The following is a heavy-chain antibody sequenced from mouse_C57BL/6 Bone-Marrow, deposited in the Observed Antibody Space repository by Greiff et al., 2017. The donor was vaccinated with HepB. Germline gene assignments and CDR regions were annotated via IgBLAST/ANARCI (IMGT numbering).Heavy chain of an antibody. CDR3: ARSAGTAQSKSYFDY. Sequence: VQLQQSGAELVRPGTSVKMSCKASGYTFTNYWIGWVKQRPGHGLEWIGDIYPGGGYNNYNEKFKGKATLTADKSSSTAYMQYSSLTSEDSAIYYCARSAGTAQSKSYFDYWGQGPTLTVSS. V-gene: IGHV1-63*01. CDR1: GYTFTNYW. J-gene: IGHJ2*01. D-gene: IGHD3-2*02. CDR2: IYPGGGYN.